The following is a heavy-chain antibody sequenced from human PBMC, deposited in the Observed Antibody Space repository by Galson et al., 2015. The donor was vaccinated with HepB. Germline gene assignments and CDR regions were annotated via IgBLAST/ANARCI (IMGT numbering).Heavy chain of an antibody. CDR1: GFTFSSYA. CDR3: AKGLAVAALNCIDP. J-gene: IGHJ5*02. V-gene: IGHV3-23*01. CDR2: ISGSGGNT. Sequence: SLRLSCAASGFTFSSYAMSWVRQAPGKGLEWVSGISGSGGNTYYADSVKGQFTIFRDNSKNTLYLQMNSLRAEDTAVYYCAKGLAVAALNCIDPWGQGTPVTVSS. D-gene: IGHD6-19*01.